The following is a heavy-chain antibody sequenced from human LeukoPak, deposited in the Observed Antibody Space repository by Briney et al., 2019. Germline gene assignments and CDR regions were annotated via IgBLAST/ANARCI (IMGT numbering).Heavy chain of an antibody. J-gene: IGHJ4*02. CDR2: MNPNSGNT. D-gene: IGHD4-17*01. CDR1: GYTFTSYD. V-gene: IGHV1-8*01. Sequence: GASVKVSCKASGYTFTSYDINWVRQATGQGLEWMGWMNPNSGNTGYAQKFQGRVTMTRNTSISTAYMELSSLRSEDTAVYYCASGPGYGDYHGKINDYWGQGTLVTVSS. CDR3: ASGPGYGDYHGKINDY.